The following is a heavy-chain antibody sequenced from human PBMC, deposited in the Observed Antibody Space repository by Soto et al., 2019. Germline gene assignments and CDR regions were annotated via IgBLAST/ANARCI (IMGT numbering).Heavy chain of an antibody. CDR3: AIGPKMATITWFDY. D-gene: IGHD5-12*01. CDR2: IIPIFGTA. CDR1: GGTFSSYA. J-gene: IGHJ4*02. V-gene: IGHV1-69*01. Sequence: QVPLVQSGAEVKKPGSSVKVSCKASGGTFSSYAISWVRQAPGQVLEWMGGIIPIFGTANYAQKFQGRVTITADESTSTAYMELSSLRSEDTAVYYCAIGPKMATITWFDYWGQGTLVTVSS.